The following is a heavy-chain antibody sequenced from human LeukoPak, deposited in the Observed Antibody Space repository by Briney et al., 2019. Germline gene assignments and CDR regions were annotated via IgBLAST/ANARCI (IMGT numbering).Heavy chain of an antibody. V-gene: IGHV4-34*01. D-gene: IGHD3-22*01. J-gene: IGHJ5*02. CDR1: GGSLSGYY. CDR2: IYYSGST. CDR3: ARAHITMIVVRFDP. Sequence: SETLSLTCTVDGGSLSGYYWSWIRQPPGKGLEWIGSIYYSGSTYYNPSLKSRVTISVDTSKNQFSLKLSSVTAADTAVYYCARAHITMIVVRFDPWGQGTLVTVSS.